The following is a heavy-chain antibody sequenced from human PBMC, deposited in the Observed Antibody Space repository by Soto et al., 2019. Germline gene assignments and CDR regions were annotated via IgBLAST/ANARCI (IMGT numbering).Heavy chain of an antibody. D-gene: IGHD3-3*01. V-gene: IGHV4-4*07. CDR2: IYSSGST. Sequence: SETLSLTCTVTGGTISGYYWTWIRQSAGGGLEWIGRIYSSGSTNYNPSLKSRVTISLDTSMNHFSLRLSSVTAADTAVYYCARGQRFSDWFDPWGQGTLVTVSS. CDR1: GGTISGYY. CDR3: ARGQRFSDWFDP. J-gene: IGHJ5*02.